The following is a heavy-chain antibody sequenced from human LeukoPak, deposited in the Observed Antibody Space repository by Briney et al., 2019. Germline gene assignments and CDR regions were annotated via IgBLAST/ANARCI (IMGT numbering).Heavy chain of an antibody. CDR1: GFTFSTYG. CDR2: ISGSGGST. V-gene: IGHV3-23*01. D-gene: IGHD4-17*01. CDR3: AKEETTVTTFDY. Sequence: GGSLRLSCAATGFTFSTYGMSWVRQAPGKGLEWVSAISGSGGSTYYADSVKGRFTISRDNSKNTLYLQMNSLRAEDTAVYYCAKEETTVTTFDYWGQGTLVTVSS. J-gene: IGHJ4*02.